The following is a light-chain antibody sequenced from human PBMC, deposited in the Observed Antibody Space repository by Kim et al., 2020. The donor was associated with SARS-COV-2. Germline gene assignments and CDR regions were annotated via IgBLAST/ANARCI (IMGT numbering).Light chain of an antibody. V-gene: IGLV3-1*01. Sequence: SYELTQPPSVSVSPGQTATITCSADKLGNTFVSWYQVRPGQSPLLVISVDRQRPSWIPERFSGANSGNTATLIISETQVTDEADYYCQAWDRGSGVVFGGGTKLTVL. J-gene: IGLJ2*01. CDR1: KLGNTF. CDR2: VDR. CDR3: QAWDRGSGVV.